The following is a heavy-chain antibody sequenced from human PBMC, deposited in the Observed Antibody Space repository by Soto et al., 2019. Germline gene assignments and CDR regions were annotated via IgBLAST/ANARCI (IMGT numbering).Heavy chain of an antibody. J-gene: IGHJ6*02. Sequence: PSETLSLTCAVYGGSFSGYYWSWIRQPPGKGLEWIGEINHSGSTNYNPSLKSRVTISVDTSKNQFSLKLSSVTAADTAVYYCARVRDYGMDVWGQGTTVT. CDR3: ARVRDYGMDV. CDR2: INHSGST. CDR1: GGSFSGYY. V-gene: IGHV4-34*01.